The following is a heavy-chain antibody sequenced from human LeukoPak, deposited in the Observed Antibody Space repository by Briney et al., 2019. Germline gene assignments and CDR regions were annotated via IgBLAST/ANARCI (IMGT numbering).Heavy chain of an antibody. CDR2: IGSSGTTR. Sequence: GGSLRLSCAVSGFPFSIYEMDWVRQAPGKGLEWVSNIGSSGTTRYYADSVKGRFSISRDNAKNSLYLQMNSLRVEDTGVYYCALLAVASDFDYWGQGALVTVSS. D-gene: IGHD6-19*01. V-gene: IGHV3-48*03. CDR3: ALLAVASDFDY. CDR1: GFPFSIYE. J-gene: IGHJ4*02.